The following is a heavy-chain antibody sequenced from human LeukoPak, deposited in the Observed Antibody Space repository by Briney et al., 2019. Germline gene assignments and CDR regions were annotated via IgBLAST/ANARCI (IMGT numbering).Heavy chain of an antibody. Sequence: GGSLRLSCAASGFTFSSYWMSWVRQAPGKGLEWVANIKQDGSEKYYVDSVKGRFTISRDNAKNSLYLQMNSLRAEDTAVYYCARDLNRNWNDVPFYFDYWGQGTLVTVSS. CDR3: ARDLNRNWNDVPFYFDY. CDR2: IKQDGSEK. V-gene: IGHV3-7*01. D-gene: IGHD1-20*01. J-gene: IGHJ4*02. CDR1: GFTFSSYW.